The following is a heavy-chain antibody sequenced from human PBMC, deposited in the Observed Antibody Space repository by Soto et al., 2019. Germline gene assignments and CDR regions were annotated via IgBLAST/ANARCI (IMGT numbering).Heavy chain of an antibody. V-gene: IGHV3-15*01. CDR3: TTEPDPRSRSGGTWYLVIDYPYYGMDV. Sequence: EVQLVESGGGLVKPGGSLRLSCEASGFTFSNAWMRWVRQAPGKGPEWVGRIKSKTDGGTIDYAAPVKGRFTISRDDSKNRLHLQMDSLKTEDTAIYYCTTEPDPRSRSGGTWYLVIDYPYYGMDVWGQGTTVTVSS. CDR1: GFTFSNAW. J-gene: IGHJ6*02. CDR2: IKSKTDGGTI. D-gene: IGHD2-15*01.